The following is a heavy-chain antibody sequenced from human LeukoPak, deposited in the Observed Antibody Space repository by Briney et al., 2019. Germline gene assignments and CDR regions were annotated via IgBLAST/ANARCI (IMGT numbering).Heavy chain of an antibody. D-gene: IGHD5-18*01. Sequence: SETLSLTCTVSGASISSSSSYWGWIRQPPGKGLEWIGDIYYSGTTNNNPSLKSRVTISVDTSRNQFSLKLSSVTATDTAVYFCARTRRKYTYGRIYSHYYMDVWGQGTLVTVSS. CDR2: IYYSGTT. J-gene: IGHJ4*02. CDR3: ARTRRKYTYGRIYSHYYMDV. CDR1: GASISSSSSY. V-gene: IGHV4-39*01.